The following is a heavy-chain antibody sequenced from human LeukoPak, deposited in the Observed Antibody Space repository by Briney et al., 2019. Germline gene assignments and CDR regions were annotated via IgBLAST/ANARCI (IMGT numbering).Heavy chain of an antibody. Sequence: ASVKVSCKASGYTFTGYYMHWVRQAPGQGLEWMGWINPNSGGTNYAQKFQGRVTMTRDTSISTAYMELSRLRSDDTAVYYCATLWAMTTVTPIDYWGQGTLVTVSS. CDR2: INPNSGGT. J-gene: IGHJ4*02. CDR1: GYTFTGYY. V-gene: IGHV1-2*02. D-gene: IGHD4-17*01. CDR3: ATLWAMTTVTPIDY.